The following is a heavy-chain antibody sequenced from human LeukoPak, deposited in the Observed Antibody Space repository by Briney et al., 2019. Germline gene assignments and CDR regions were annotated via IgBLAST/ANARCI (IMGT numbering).Heavy chain of an antibody. Sequence: GASLQISCKGSGSIFTSYWIGWVRQLPGKGLEWMGIIYPGDSDTRYSPSFQGQVTISADKSISTAYLQWSSLKASDTAMYYCARSRDYDILTEWGQGTLVTVSS. CDR2: IYPGDSDT. D-gene: IGHD3-9*01. CDR1: GSIFTSYW. CDR3: ARSRDYDILTE. J-gene: IGHJ4*02. V-gene: IGHV5-51*01.